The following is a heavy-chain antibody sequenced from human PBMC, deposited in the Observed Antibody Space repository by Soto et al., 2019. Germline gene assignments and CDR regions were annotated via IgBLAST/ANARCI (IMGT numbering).Heavy chain of an antibody. CDR2: IYYSGST. J-gene: IGHJ4*02. V-gene: IGHV4-59*08. D-gene: IGHD6-13*01. CDR1: RDCIIRFY. CDR3: ARQVRQQRVTSYYFDY. Sequence: SQTLSDPCTVARDCIIRFYWNWIRQPPGHGVERIGYIYYSGSTNYNPSLKSRVTISVDTSKNQFSLKLSSVTAADTAVYYFARQVRQQRVTSYYFDYWGQGTLVTVSS.